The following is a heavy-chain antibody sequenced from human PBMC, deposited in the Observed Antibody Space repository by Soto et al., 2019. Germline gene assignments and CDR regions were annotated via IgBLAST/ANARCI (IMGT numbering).Heavy chain of an antibody. CDR1: GFTFSSYA. Sequence: QVQLVESGGGVVQPGRSLRLSCAASGFTFSSYAMHWVRQAPGKGLEWVAVISYDGSNKYYADSVKGRFTISRDNSKNTLYLQMNSLRAEDTAVYYCAGEGSGSYYPLLKYFQHWGQGTLVTVSS. V-gene: IGHV3-30-3*01. CDR2: ISYDGSNK. D-gene: IGHD1-26*01. J-gene: IGHJ1*01. CDR3: AGEGSGSYYPLLKYFQH.